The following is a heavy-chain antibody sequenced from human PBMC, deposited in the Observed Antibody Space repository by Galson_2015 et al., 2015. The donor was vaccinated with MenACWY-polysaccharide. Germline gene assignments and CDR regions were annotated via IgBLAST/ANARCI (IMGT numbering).Heavy chain of an antibody. J-gene: IGHJ6*02. D-gene: IGHD2/OR15-2a*01. V-gene: IGHV3-30-3*01. CDR1: GFTFSSYA. CDR3: ARDYCDRITCSGMDV. CDR2: VSYDGINK. Sequence: SLRLADAASGFTFSSYARHWVRQAPVMGLEWVAVVSYDGINKYYADSVKGRFTISRDNSKYTVYLQMNSLRADDTTVYYCARDYCDRITCSGMDVWGQGTTVTVSS.